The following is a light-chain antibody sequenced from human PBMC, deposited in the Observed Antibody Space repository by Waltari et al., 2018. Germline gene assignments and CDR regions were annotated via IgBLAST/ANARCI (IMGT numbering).Light chain of an antibody. CDR3: LQDYTYPRT. CDR2: GAS. V-gene: IGKV1-6*01. J-gene: IGKJ1*01. CDR1: QDFRND. Sequence: AIQMTQSPSSLSVSVGDRVTITCRASQDFRNDLGWYQQKPGQAPKLLIYGASSLQSGVPSRFSGSGSGTDFTLTISSLQPEDCATYYCLQDYTYPRTFGRGTRVEI.